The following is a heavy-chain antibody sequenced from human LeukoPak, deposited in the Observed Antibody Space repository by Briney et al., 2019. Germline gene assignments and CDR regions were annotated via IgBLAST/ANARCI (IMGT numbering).Heavy chain of an antibody. CDR3: ARDLTPTVFGVVSDY. V-gene: IGHV1-46*01. Sequence: ASVKVSCKASGYTFTSDYMHWGRQAPGQGLEWRGIINPSGGSTSYAQKFQGRVTMTRDTSTSTVYMELSSLRSEDTAVYYCARDLTPTVFGVVSDYWGQGTLVTVSS. CDR2: INPSGGST. J-gene: IGHJ4*02. CDR1: GYTFTSDY. D-gene: IGHD3-3*01.